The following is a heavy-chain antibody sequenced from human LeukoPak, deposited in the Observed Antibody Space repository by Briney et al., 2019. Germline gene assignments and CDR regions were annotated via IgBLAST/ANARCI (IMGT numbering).Heavy chain of an antibody. CDR2: MNPNSGNT. CDR3: ARGLGAISSRSKRYCSGGSCYRKGSWFDP. V-gene: IGHV1-8*01. CDR1: GYTFTSYD. J-gene: IGHJ5*02. Sequence: ASVKVSCKASGYTFTSYDINWVRQATGQGLEWMGWMNPNSGNTGYAQKFQGRVTMTRNTSISTAYMELSSLRSEDTAVYYCARGLGAISSRSKRYCSGGSCYRKGSWFDPWGQGTLVTVSS. D-gene: IGHD2-15*01.